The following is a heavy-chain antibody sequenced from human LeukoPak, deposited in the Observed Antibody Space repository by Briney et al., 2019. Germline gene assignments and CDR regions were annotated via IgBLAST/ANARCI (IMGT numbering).Heavy chain of an antibody. J-gene: IGHJ4*02. Sequence: GESLKISCKGSGYSFTSYWIGWVRQMPGKGLEWMGIIYPGDSDTRYSPSFQGQVTISADKSISTAYLQWGSLKASDTAMYYCARSHSSGWYWFDYWGQGTLVTVSS. CDR3: ARSHSSGWYWFDY. D-gene: IGHD6-19*01. CDR1: GYSFTSYW. CDR2: IYPGDSDT. V-gene: IGHV5-51*01.